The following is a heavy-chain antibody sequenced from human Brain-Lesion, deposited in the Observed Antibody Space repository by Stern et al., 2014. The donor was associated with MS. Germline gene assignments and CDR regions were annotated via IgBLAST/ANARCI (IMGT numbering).Heavy chain of an antibody. CDR3: ARGRVVPGFQYYATDV. V-gene: IGHV4-61*02. CDR2: IFNSGST. Sequence: QVQLEESGPGLVKPSQTLSLSCTVSGGSISSGGYYWSWIRQPAGKGLEWIGRIFNSGSTRYNPSLKSRVTISIDTSKNQFPLRLNSMTAADTAVYYCARGRVVPGFQYYATDVWGQGTTVIVSS. CDR1: GGSISSGGYY. J-gene: IGHJ6*02. D-gene: IGHD2-2*01.